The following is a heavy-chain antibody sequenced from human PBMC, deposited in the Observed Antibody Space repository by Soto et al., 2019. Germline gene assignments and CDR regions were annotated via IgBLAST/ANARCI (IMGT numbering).Heavy chain of an antibody. CDR3: ARGVGGYYYYYGMDV. J-gene: IGHJ6*02. CDR1: GGSFSGYY. V-gene: IGHV4-34*01. CDR2: INHSGST. Sequence: SETLSLTCAVYGGSFSGYYWSWIRQPPGKGLEWIGEINHSGSTNYNPSLKSRVTISVDTSKNQFSLKLSSVTAADTAVYYCARGVGGYYYYYGMDVWGQGTTVTVSS. D-gene: IGHD3-16*01.